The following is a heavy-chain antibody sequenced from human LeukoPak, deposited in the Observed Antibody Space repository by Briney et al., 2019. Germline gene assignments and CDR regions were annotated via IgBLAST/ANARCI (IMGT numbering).Heavy chain of an antibody. CDR3: ARDMGIAAAGEDFDY. J-gene: IGHJ4*02. CDR2: INWNGGST. Sequence: GGSLRLSCAASGFTFDDYGMSWVRQAPGKGLEWVSGINWNGGSTGYADSVKGRFTISRDNAKNSLYLQMNSLRAADTALYYCARDMGIAAAGEDFDYWGQGTLVTVSS. CDR1: GFTFDDYG. V-gene: IGHV3-20*04. D-gene: IGHD6-13*01.